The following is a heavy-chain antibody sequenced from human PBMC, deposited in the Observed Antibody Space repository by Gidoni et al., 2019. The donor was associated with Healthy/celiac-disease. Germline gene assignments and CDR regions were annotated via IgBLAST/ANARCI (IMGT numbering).Heavy chain of an antibody. CDR3: AKDITAVAAVGFYYYYYYGMDV. D-gene: IGHD6-19*01. J-gene: IGHJ6*02. CDR2: ISWNSGRI. CDR1: GFTFDDYA. V-gene: IGHV3-9*01. Sequence: EVQLVESGGGLVQPGRSLSLSCAASGFTFDDYAMHWVRQAPGKGLEWVSGISWNSGRIGYADSVKGRFTISRDNAKNSLYLQMNSLRAEDTALYYCAKDITAVAAVGFYYYYYYGMDVWGQGTTVTVSS.